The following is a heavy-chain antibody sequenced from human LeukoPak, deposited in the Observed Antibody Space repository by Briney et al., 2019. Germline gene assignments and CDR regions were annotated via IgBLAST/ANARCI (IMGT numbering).Heavy chain of an antibody. V-gene: IGHV3-7*01. J-gene: IGHJ4*02. CDR1: GFTLSSYW. CDR3: VRQMVGASFDY. Sequence: GGSLRLSCAASGFTLSSYWMSWVRQAPGKGLEWVANINQDGSETYYVDSVRGRFTFSRGNAENSVYLQMNSLRAEDTAVYYCVRQMVGASFDYWGQGTLVTVSS. CDR2: INQDGSET. D-gene: IGHD1-26*01.